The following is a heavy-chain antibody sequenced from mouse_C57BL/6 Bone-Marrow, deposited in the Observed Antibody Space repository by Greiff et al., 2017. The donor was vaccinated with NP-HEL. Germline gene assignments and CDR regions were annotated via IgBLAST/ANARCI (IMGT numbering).Heavy chain of an antibody. CDR1: EYEFPSHD. J-gene: IGHJ1*03. V-gene: IGHV5-2*01. Sequence: EVQVVESGGGLVQPGESLKLSCESNEYEFPSHDMSWVRKTPEKRLELVAAINSDGGSTYYPDTMERRFIISRDNTKKTLYLQMSSLRSEDTAWYYCASYYYGSSLYWYFDVWGTGTTVTVSS. CDR3: ASYYYGSSLYWYFDV. CDR2: INSDGGST. D-gene: IGHD1-1*01.